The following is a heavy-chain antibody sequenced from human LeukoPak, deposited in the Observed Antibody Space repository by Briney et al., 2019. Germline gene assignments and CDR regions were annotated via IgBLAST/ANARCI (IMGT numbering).Heavy chain of an antibody. CDR2: ISPSGGST. V-gene: IGHV1-46*01. CDR1: GYTFTSNY. CDR3: ARLLVYGSGAEAFDY. J-gene: IGHJ4*02. D-gene: IGHD3-10*01. Sequence: ASVKVSCKAFGYTFTSNYMHWVRQAPGQGPEWMGVISPSGGSTTYAQKFQGRVTLTRDMSTSTDYLELSSLRSEDTAVYYCARLLVYGSGAEAFDYWGQGTLVTVSS.